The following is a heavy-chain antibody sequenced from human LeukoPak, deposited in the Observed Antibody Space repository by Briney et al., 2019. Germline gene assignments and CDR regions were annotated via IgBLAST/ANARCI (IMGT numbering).Heavy chain of an antibody. D-gene: IGHD3-3*01. CDR3: ATYDFWSGYYDAFDI. Sequence: GGSLRLSCAASGFTFSSYGMHWVRQAPGKGLEWVAFIRYDGTNTYYTDSVQGRFIISRDNSKNTVYLQMNSLRGEDTAVYYCATYDFWSGYYDAFDIWGQGTMVTVSS. CDR2: IRYDGTNT. CDR1: GFTFSSYG. J-gene: IGHJ3*02. V-gene: IGHV3-30*02.